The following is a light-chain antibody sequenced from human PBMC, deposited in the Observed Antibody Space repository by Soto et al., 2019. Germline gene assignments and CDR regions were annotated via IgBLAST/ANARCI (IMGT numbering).Light chain of an antibody. CDR3: QQYNSTPIT. J-gene: IGKJ5*01. V-gene: IGKV4-1*01. CDR1: QSLLYSSNNKNY. CDR2: WAS. Sequence: DIVMTQSPDSLAVSLGERPTINCKSSQSLLYSSNNKNYLAWYQQKPGQPPRLLIYWASTRQTGVPDRFSGSGSGTDFTLTITSLQAEDVAVYYCQQYNSTPITFGQGTRLDIK.